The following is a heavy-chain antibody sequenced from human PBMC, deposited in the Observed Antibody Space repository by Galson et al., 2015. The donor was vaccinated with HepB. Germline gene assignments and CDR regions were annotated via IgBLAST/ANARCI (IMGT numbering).Heavy chain of an antibody. Sequence: TLSLTCTVSGGSISSGGYYWSWIRQHPGKGLEWIGYIYYSGSTYYNSSPKSRVTISVDTSKNQFSLKLSSVTAADTAVYYCARGASIYRAFDIWGQGTMVTVSS. CDR3: ARGASIYRAFDI. D-gene: IGHD2-2*02. CDR2: IYYSGST. CDR1: GGSISSGGYY. J-gene: IGHJ3*02. V-gene: IGHV4-31*03.